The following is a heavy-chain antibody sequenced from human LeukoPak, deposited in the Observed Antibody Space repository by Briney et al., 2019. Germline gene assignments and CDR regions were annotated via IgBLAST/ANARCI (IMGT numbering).Heavy chain of an antibody. CDR2: INPNSGAT. Sequence: GASVKVSCKASGYTFIAYYIHWMRQAPGQGLEWMGWINPNSGATNYAQKFQGRITMTSDTSINTAYMELYSLNSDDTAVYFCARGVLRGSGSFDYWGQGSLVTVSS. D-gene: IGHD6-19*01. J-gene: IGHJ4*03. CDR1: GYTFIAYY. V-gene: IGHV1-2*02. CDR3: ARGVLRGSGSFDY.